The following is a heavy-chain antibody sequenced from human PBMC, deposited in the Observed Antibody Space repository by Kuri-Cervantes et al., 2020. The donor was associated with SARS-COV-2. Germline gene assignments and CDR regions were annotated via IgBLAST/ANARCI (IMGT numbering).Heavy chain of an antibody. D-gene: IGHD2-8*02. Sequence: GGSLRLSCAASGFTSSSYSMNWVRQAPGKGLEWVAVIWYDGSNKYYADSVKGRFTISRDNSKNTLYLQMNSLRVEDTAVYYCARDMGAIVLVRRDWFDPWGQGTLVTVSS. CDR2: IWYDGSNK. J-gene: IGHJ5*02. CDR1: GFTSSSYS. CDR3: ARDMGAIVLVRRDWFDP. V-gene: IGHV3-33*08.